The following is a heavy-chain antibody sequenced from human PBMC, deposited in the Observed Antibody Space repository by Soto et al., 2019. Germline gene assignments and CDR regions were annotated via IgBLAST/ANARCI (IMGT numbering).Heavy chain of an antibody. CDR1: GGTFSSYA. CDR2: IIPIFGTA. J-gene: IGHJ6*02. CDR3: ARTTLPRPAYYYYGMDV. Sequence: QVQLVQSGAEVKKPGSSVKVSCTASGGTFSSYAISWVRQAPGQGLEWMGGIIPIFGTANYAQKFQGRVTITADESTSTAYMELSSLRSEDTAVYYCARTTLPRPAYYYYGMDVWGQGTTVTVSS. D-gene: IGHD1-26*01. V-gene: IGHV1-69*01.